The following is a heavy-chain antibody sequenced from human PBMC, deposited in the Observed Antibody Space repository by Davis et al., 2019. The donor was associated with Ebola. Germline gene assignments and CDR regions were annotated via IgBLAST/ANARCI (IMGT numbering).Heavy chain of an antibody. CDR2: IYYSGST. D-gene: IGHD1-26*01. CDR3: AALSGSYVGVNY. J-gene: IGHJ4*02. Sequence: MPSETLSLTCAVSGGSISSGDYSWSWIRQPPGKGLEWIGYIYYSGSTYYNPSLKSRVTISVDTSKNQFSLKLSSVTAADTAVYYCAALSGSYVGVNYWGQGTLVTVSS. V-gene: IGHV4-30-2*03. CDR1: GGSISSGDYS.